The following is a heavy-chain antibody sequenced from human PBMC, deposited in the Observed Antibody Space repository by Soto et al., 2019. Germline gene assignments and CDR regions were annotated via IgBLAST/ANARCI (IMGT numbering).Heavy chain of an antibody. CDR3: ARILSPYSSGWPHDY. CDR1: GFSLSTRGMS. CDR2: IDWDDDK. D-gene: IGHD6-19*01. J-gene: IGHJ4*02. Sequence: SGPTLVNPTQTLTLTCTFSGFSLSTRGMSVSWIRQPPGKALEWLARIDWDDDKYYSTSLKTRLTISKDTSKNQVVFTMTNMDPVDTATYYCARILSPYSSGWPHDYWGQGTLVTVSS. V-gene: IGHV2-70*11.